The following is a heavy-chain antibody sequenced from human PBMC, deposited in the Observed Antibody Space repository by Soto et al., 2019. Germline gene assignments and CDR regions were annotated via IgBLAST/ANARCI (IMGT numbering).Heavy chain of an antibody. V-gene: IGHV3-48*03. D-gene: IGHD6-19*01. Sequence: EVQLVESGGGLVQPGGSLRLSCAASGFTFSNYEMNWVPQAPGKGLEWVSHISSGGYTIDYADSVKGRFTISRDNAKNSLYLQMNSLRVDDTAVYYCATKAGYWGQGTLVTVSS. J-gene: IGHJ4*02. CDR3: ATKAGY. CDR1: GFTFSNYE. CDR2: ISSGGYTI.